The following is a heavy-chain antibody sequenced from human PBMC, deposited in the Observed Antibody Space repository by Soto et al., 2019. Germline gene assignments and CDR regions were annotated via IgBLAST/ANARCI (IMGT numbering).Heavy chain of an antibody. CDR2: MNPNSGNT. D-gene: IGHD3-3*01. V-gene: IGHV1-8*01. J-gene: IGHJ5*02. CDR3: ARVPIRSFDSRIRMVGVGPKYNCFAG. CDR1: GYTFTSYD. Sequence: ASVKVSCKASGYTFTSYDINWVRQATGQGLERMGWMNPNSGNTGYAQKFQGRVTMTRNTSISTAYMELSSLRSEDTAVYYCARVPIRSFDSRIRMVGVGPKYNCFAGCGRGSVVTVSS.